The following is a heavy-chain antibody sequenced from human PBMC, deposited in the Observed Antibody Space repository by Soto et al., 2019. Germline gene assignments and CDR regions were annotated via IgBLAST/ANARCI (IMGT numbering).Heavy chain of an antibody. CDR3: AIRHYYGLD. Sequence: EVQLVESGGGLVQPGGSLRLSCAASGFTVSSNFLIWVRQAPGKGLECVSIIYSGGSTDHADSVKDRFNISRDNSKNTLYLQMNRLRAEDTAVYYCAIRHYYGLDWGQGTLVTVSS. CDR2: IYSGGST. V-gene: IGHV3-66*04. J-gene: IGHJ4*02. D-gene: IGHD3-10*01. CDR1: GFTVSSNF.